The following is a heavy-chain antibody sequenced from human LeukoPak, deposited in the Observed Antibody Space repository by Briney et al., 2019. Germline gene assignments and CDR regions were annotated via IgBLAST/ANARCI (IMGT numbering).Heavy chain of an antibody. V-gene: IGHV1-18*01. J-gene: IGHJ4*02. CDR1: GYTFTSYG. CDR2: ISAYNGNT. CDR3: AIALDYGDFIDY. D-gene: IGHD4-17*01. Sequence: ASVKVSCKASGYTFTSYGISWVRQAPGQGLEWMGWISAYNGNTNYAQKLQGRVTMTTDTSTSTAYMEQRSLRSDDTAVYYCAIALDYGDFIDYWGQGTLVTVSS.